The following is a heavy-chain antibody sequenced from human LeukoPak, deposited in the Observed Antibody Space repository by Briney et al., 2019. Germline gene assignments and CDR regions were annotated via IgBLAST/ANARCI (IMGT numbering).Heavy chain of an antibody. CDR3: AKSDNSGWLTWFDP. V-gene: IGHV4-59*01. J-gene: IGHJ5*02. CDR1: GGSISSYY. Sequence: PPETLSLTCTVPGGSISSYYCSRIPQPPGKGLDLIGYIYHCGSTNYNPSLKSRVTISVDTSNNHFSLKVSSVTAAVTAVYYCAKSDNSGWLTWFDPWRQGTLVTVSS. CDR2: IYHCGST. D-gene: IGHD6-19*01.